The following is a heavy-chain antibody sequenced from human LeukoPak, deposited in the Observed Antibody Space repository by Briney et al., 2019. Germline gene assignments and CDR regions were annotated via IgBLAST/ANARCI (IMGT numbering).Heavy chain of an antibody. Sequence: SETLSLTCAVYGGSFSGYYWNWIRQPPGKGLEWIGEINHSGSTNYNPSLKSRVTISVDTSKNQFSLKLSSVTAADTAVYYCASLGYCSGGSCPRTGDFQHWGQGTLVTVSS. V-gene: IGHV4-34*01. CDR1: GGSFSGYY. CDR3: ASLGYCSGGSCPRTGDFQH. CDR2: INHSGST. J-gene: IGHJ1*01. D-gene: IGHD2-15*01.